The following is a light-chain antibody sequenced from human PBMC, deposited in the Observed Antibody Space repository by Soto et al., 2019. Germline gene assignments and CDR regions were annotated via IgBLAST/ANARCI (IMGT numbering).Light chain of an antibody. J-gene: IGKJ2*01. V-gene: IGKV1-5*03. Sequence: DIQMTQSPSTLSASVGDRVTITCRASQTISSWLAWYQQRPGKAPKLLVYQASSLESGVPSRFSGGGSGTEFSLTISRLQPDDFATYYCQQYNSYSPYTFGQGTKLEIK. CDR2: QAS. CDR1: QTISSW. CDR3: QQYNSYSPYT.